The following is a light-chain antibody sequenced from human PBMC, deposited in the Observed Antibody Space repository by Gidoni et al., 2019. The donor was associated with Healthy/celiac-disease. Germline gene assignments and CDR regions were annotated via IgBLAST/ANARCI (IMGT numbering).Light chain of an antibody. CDR3: QQYGSSTWT. J-gene: IGKJ1*01. CDR2: GAS. V-gene: IGKV3-20*01. CDR1: QSVSSSY. Sequence: ELVWTQSPGTLSLSPGERATLSFRASQSVSSSYLAWYQQKPGQAPRLLIYGASSRATGIPDRFSGSGSGTDFTLTISRLEPEDFAVYYCQQYGSSTWTFGQGTKVEIK.